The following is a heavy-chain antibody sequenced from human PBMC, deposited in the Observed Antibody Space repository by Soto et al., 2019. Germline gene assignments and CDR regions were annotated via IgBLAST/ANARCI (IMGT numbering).Heavy chain of an antibody. CDR1: GGSFGGYY. CDR3: ASSGWFDP. J-gene: IGHJ5*02. Sequence: PSETLSLPGPVYGGSFGGYYWRWIRQPPGKGLEWIGTIYYSGSTYYNPSLKSRVTISVDTSKNHFSLKLTSVTAADTAVYYCASSGWFDPWGQGTLVTVSS. CDR2: IYYSGST. V-gene: IGHV4-34*01.